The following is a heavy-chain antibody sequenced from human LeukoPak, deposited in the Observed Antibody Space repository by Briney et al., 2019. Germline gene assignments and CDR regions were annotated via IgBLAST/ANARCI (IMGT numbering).Heavy chain of an antibody. CDR3: ARGVVYALFDY. D-gene: IGHD2-8*02. CDR1: GGSISSGGYY. V-gene: IGHV4-31*03. Sequence: PSETLSLTCTVSGGSISSGGYYWSWIRQHPGKGLEWIGYIYYSGSTYYNPSLKSRVTISVDTSKNQFSLKLSSVSAADTAVYYCARGVVYALFDYWGQGTLVTVSS. CDR2: IYYSGST. J-gene: IGHJ4*02.